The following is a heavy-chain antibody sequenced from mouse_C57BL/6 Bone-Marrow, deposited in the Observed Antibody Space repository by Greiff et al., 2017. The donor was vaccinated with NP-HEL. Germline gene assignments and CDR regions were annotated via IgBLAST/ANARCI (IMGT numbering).Heavy chain of an antibody. CDR1: GFTFSSYA. D-gene: IGHD1-1*01. Sequence: EVKLVESGEGLVKPGGSLKLSCAASGFTFSSYAMSWVRQTPEKRLEWVAYISSGGDYIYYADTVKGRFTISRDNARNTLYLQMSSLKSEDTAMYYCTRGGSSTTVADWFAYWGQGTLVTVSA. V-gene: IGHV5-9-1*02. CDR2: ISSGGDYI. CDR3: TRGGSSTTVADWFAY. J-gene: IGHJ3*01.